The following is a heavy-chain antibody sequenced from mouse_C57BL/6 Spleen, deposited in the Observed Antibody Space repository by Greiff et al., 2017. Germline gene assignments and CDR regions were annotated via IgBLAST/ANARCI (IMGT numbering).Heavy chain of an antibody. CDR1: GYAFTTYL. D-gene: IGHD1-1*01. J-gene: IGHJ4*01. CDR2: INPGSGGT. Sequence: VQLQQSGAELVRPGTSVKVSCKASGYAFTTYLIEWVKQRPGQGLEWIGVINPGSGGTNYNEKFKGKATLTADNSSSTAYMQLSSLPSEDSAVDVCARWGTTGVAEGYAMDYWGQGTSVTVSS. V-gene: IGHV1-54*01. CDR3: ARWGTTGVAEGYAMDY.